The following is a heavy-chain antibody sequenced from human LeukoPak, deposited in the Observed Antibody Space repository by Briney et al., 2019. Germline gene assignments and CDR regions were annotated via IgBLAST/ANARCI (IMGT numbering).Heavy chain of an antibody. V-gene: IGHV4-4*07. CDR2: IYTSGST. Sequence: SETLSLTRPVSGGSLSSYYWSWLRQPAGKGLEWIGRIYTSGSTNYNPSLKSRVTMSVDTSKNQFSLKLSSVTAADTAVYYCARDQDSSGYYYGNWFDPWGQGTLVTVSS. J-gene: IGHJ5*02. D-gene: IGHD3-22*01. CDR3: ARDQDSSGYYYGNWFDP. CDR1: GGSLSSYY.